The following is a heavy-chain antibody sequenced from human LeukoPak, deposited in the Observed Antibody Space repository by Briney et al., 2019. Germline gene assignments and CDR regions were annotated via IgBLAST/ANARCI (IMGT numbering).Heavy chain of an antibody. D-gene: IGHD6-19*01. Sequence: GASVKVSCKASGYTFTSYGISWVRQAPGQGLEWMGGIIPIFGTANYAQKFQGRVTITADESTSTAYMELSSLRSEDTAVYYCAICGWYSYGMDVWGQGTTVTVSS. V-gene: IGHV1-69*13. CDR3: AICGWYSYGMDV. CDR2: IIPIFGTA. CDR1: GYTFTSYG. J-gene: IGHJ6*02.